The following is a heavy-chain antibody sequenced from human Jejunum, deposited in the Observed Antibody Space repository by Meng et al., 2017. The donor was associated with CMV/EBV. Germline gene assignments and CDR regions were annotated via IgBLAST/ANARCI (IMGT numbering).Heavy chain of an antibody. D-gene: IGHD6-13*01. CDR2: IYWDDDK. V-gene: IGHV2-5*02. Sequence: TSGVGVGWIRQSPGKALEWLTVIYWDDDKRYSPSLKSRLTIIKDTSKNQVVLTMTNMGPVDSATYYCAHRLSAGFVSTWSGRYFDHWGQGTLVTVSS. J-gene: IGHJ4*02. CDR3: AHRLSAGFVSTWSGRYFDH. CDR1: TSGVG.